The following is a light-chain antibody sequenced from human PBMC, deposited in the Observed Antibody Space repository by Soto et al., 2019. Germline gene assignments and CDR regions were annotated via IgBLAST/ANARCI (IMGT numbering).Light chain of an antibody. CDR1: QSIGKF. J-gene: IGKJ5*01. V-gene: IGKV1-39*01. Sequence: DIQMTQSPSSLSASVGDIVTITCRASQSIGKFLNWYQQKPGKAPTLLIYAASSLQSGVPSRFRGSGSGTDFTLTISTLQPEDFATYYCQQSYSPPPITFGQGTRLEIK. CDR2: AAS. CDR3: QQSYSPPPIT.